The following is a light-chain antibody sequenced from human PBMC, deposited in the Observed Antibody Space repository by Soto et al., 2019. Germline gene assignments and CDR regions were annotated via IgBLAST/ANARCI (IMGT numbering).Light chain of an antibody. V-gene: IGLV2-14*01. CDR3: SSYRISSTLSV. CDR1: SSDVGDYNY. CDR2: DVT. Sequence: QSALTQPASVSGSPGQSITISCTGTSSDVGDYNYVSWYQQHPGKAPKLMIYDVTNRPSGVSNRFSGSKSGNTASLTISGLQAEDEADYYCSSYRISSTLSVFGTGTKVTVL. J-gene: IGLJ1*01.